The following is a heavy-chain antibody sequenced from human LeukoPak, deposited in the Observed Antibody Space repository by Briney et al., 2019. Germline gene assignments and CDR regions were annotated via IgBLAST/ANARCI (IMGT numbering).Heavy chain of an antibody. CDR2: ISSSSSYI. J-gene: IGHJ3*02. CDR3: ARVKSSSWFFDI. D-gene: IGHD6-13*01. V-gene: IGHV3-21*01. Sequence: KTGGSLRLSCAASGFIFSSYSMNWVRQAPGKGLEWVSSISSSSSYIYYADSVKGRFTISRDNAKNSLYLQMNSLRAEDTAVYYCARVKSSSWFFDIWGQGTMVTVSS. CDR1: GFIFSSYS.